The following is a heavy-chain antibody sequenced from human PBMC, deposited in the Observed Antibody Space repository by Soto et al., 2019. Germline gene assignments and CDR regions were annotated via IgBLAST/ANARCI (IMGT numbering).Heavy chain of an antibody. J-gene: IGHJ4*02. D-gene: IGHD6-6*01. CDR3: ARSSIEPRVFMFPFDS. Sequence: SETLSLTCSVSGGSISSSNYYWGWIRQPPGKGLEWIGTIYYDGNTYYNPSLKSRVAISLDTSKNQFSLRLNSVTAADTAVYYCARSSIEPRVFMFPFDSWGQGTLVTVSS. CDR2: IYYDGNT. V-gene: IGHV4-39*01. CDR1: GGSISSSNYY.